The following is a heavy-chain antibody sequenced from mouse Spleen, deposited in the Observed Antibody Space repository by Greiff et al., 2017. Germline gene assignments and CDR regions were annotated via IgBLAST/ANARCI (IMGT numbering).Heavy chain of an antibody. D-gene: IGHD1-1*01. CDR1: GFSLTSYG. CDR3: ARSLYYYGLYYYAMDY. V-gene: IGHV2-2*01. Sequence: QVQLQQSGPGLVQPSQSLSITCTVSGFSLTSYGVHWVRQSPGKGLEWLGVIWSGGSTDYNAAFISRLSISKDNSKSQVFFKMNSLQADDTAIYYCARSLYYYGLYYYAMDYWGQGTSVTVSS. J-gene: IGHJ4*01. CDR2: IWSGGST.